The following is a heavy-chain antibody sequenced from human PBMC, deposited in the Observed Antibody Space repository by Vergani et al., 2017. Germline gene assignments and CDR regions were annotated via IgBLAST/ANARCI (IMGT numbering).Heavy chain of an antibody. CDR3: AGYYDSSGYYVGEGQRTPFDY. CDR1: GFTFSSYS. D-gene: IGHD3-22*01. Sequence: VQLVESGGGVVQPGRSLRLSCAASGFTFSSYSMNWVRQAPGKGLEWVSSISSSSSYIYYADSVKGRFTISRDNAKNSLYLQMNSLRAEDTAVYYCAGYYDSSGYYVGEGQRTPFDYWGQGTLVTVSS. CDR2: ISSSSSYI. V-gene: IGHV3-21*01. J-gene: IGHJ4*02.